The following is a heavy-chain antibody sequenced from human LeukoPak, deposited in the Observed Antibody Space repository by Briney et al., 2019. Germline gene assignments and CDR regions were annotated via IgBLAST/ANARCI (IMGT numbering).Heavy chain of an antibody. D-gene: IGHD6-13*01. Sequence: PSETLSLTCTVSGGSISSSTYYWGWIRQPPGKGLEWIGSIYYSGSTYHNPSLKSRVTISVDTSKNQFSLKLSSVTAADTAVYYCARDRGIAAAADAFDIWGQGTMVTVSS. J-gene: IGHJ3*02. CDR2: IYYSGST. CDR3: ARDRGIAAAADAFDI. CDR1: GGSISSSTYY. V-gene: IGHV4-39*07.